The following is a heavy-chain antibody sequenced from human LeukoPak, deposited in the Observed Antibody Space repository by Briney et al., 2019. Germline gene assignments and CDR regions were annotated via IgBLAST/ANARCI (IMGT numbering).Heavy chain of an antibody. CDR3: ARGRD. V-gene: IGHV4-34*01. Sequence: PSETLSLTCAVYGGSFSGYCWSWIRQPPGKGLEWIGEINHSGSTNYNPSLKSRVTISVDTSKNQFSLKLSSVTAADTAVYYCARGRDWGQGTMVTVSS. CDR2: INHSGST. J-gene: IGHJ3*01. CDR1: GGSFSGYC.